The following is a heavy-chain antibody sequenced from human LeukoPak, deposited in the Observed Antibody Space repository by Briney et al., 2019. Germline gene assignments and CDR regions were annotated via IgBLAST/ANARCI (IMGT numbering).Heavy chain of an antibody. CDR1: GYTFTSYD. D-gene: IGHD6-13*01. V-gene: IGHV1-18*01. CDR2: ISAYNGNT. CDR3: ARVTQQLVPHDAFDI. Sequence: ASVKVSCKASGYTFTSYDISWVRQAPGQGLEWMGWISAYNGNTNYAQKLQGRVTMTTDTSTSTAYMELRSLRSDDTAVYYCARVTQQLVPHDAFDIWGQGTMVTVSS. J-gene: IGHJ3*02.